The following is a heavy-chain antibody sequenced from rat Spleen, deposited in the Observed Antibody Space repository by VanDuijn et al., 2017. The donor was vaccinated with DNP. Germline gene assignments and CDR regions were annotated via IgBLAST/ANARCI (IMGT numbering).Heavy chain of an antibody. J-gene: IGHJ2*01. CDR3: ASGPNGYNYFDY. V-gene: IGHV3-3*01. CDR1: GYSITRNFR. CDR2: VNSADST. Sequence: EVQLQESGPGLVESSQSLSLTCSVTGYSITRNFRWNWIRKFPGNKLEWMGYVNSADSTYYNPSLQRRIPITRDKSKNQFFLQVNSVTTEDTATYYCASGPNGYNYFDYWGQGVMVTVSS. D-gene: IGHD1-2*01.